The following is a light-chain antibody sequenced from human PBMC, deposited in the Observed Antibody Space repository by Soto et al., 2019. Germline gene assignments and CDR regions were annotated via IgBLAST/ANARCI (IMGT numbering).Light chain of an antibody. Sequence: QSALTQPASVSGSPGQSITISCTGTSSDVGNYNLVSWYQQHPGKAPKLMIYEGSKRPSGVSNRFSGSKSGNTASLTISGLQAEDEADYYCCSYSSTTTVVFGGGTKVTVL. J-gene: IGLJ2*01. CDR3: CSYSSTTTVV. CDR1: SSDVGNYNL. CDR2: EGS. V-gene: IGLV2-14*02.